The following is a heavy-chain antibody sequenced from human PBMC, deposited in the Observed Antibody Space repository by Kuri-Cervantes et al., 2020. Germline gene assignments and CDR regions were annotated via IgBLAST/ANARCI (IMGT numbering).Heavy chain of an antibody. V-gene: IGHV3-66*01. D-gene: IGHD2-15*01. CDR1: GFTVSNNY. J-gene: IGHJ4*02. CDR2: IYSGGST. CDR3: ARVGVVVAATRGDFDY. Sequence: GGSLRLSCAASGFTVSNNYMSWIRQAPGKGLEWVSVIYSGGSTYYADSVKGRFTISRDNSKNTLYLQMNSLRAEDTAVYYCARVGVVVAATRGDFDYWGQGTLVTVSS.